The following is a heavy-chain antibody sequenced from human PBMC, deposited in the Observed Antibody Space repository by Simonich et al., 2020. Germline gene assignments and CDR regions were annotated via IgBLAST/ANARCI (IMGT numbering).Heavy chain of an antibody. CDR1: GYTFTGYY. J-gene: IGHJ3*02. CDR3: ARARLYSSSHAFDI. CDR2: INPNSGGT. D-gene: IGHD6-6*01. V-gene: IGHV1-2*02. Sequence: QVQLVQSGAEVKKPGASVKVSCKASGYTFTGYYMHWVRQAPGQGLEWMGWINPNSGGTNYAQKLQGRVTMTRDTSISTAYMELGRLRSDDTAVYYCARARLYSSSHAFDIWGQGTMVTVSS.